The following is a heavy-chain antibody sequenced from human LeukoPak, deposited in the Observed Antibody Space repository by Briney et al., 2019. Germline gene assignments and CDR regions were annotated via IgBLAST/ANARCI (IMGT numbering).Heavy chain of an antibody. CDR1: GFTFDDYA. Sequence: GGSLRLSCAASGFTFDDYAMHWVRQAPGKGLEWASGISWNSGSIGYADSVKGRFTISRDNGKNSLYLQMNSLRAEDTASYYCAKDIGGLTEGMDVWGQGTTVTVSS. D-gene: IGHD3-16*01. J-gene: IGHJ6*02. V-gene: IGHV3-9*01. CDR2: ISWNSGSI. CDR3: AKDIGGLTEGMDV.